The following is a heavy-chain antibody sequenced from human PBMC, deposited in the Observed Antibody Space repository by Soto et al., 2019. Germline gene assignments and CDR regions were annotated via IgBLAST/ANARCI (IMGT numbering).Heavy chain of an antibody. D-gene: IGHD5-12*01. CDR3: AKGGWLDD. V-gene: IGHV3-23*01. CDR2: ISVSGDKT. J-gene: IGHJ4*02. Sequence: EVHLLESGGDLVQPGGSLRLSCAASGFSFTAYIMSWFRQAPGQGLEWVSAISVSGDKTYYADSVKGRFTISRDDVKNTLYLQLNSLRVDDTAIYYCAKGGWLDDCGQGTLVTVSS. CDR1: GFSFTAYI.